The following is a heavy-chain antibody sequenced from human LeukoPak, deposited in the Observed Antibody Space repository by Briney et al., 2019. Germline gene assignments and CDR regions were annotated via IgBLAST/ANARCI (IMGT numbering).Heavy chain of an antibody. CDR1: GYTFTGYY. CDR3: ASTGGEYYDFWSDYYY. Sequence: ASVKVSCKASGYTFTGYYMHWVRQAPGQGLEWMGWINPNSGGTNYAQKFQGRVTMTRDTSISTAYMELSRLRSDDTAVYYCASTGGEYYDFWSDYYYWGQGTLVTVSS. D-gene: IGHD3-3*01. CDR2: INPNSGGT. V-gene: IGHV1-2*02. J-gene: IGHJ4*02.